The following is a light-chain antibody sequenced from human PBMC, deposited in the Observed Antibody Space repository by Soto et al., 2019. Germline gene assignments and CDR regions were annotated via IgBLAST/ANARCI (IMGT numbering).Light chain of an antibody. CDR3: QQYGSSPRT. V-gene: IGKV3-20*01. J-gene: IGKJ1*01. CDR2: GAA. Sequence: EIVLTQSPGPLSLSPGERATLSCRASQSVSSSYLAWYQQKPGQAPRLLIYGAAIRATGIPDMFSGSGSGTDFTTTISILEPEDFAVYYCQQYGSSPRTFGQGTRVEIK. CDR1: QSVSSSY.